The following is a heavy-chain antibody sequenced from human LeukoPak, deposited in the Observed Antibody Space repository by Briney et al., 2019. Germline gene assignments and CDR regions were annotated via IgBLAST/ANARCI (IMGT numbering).Heavy chain of an antibody. CDR2: IIPIFGTA. CDR3: ARDDPPIVVVPAAIGRRYYYYYYMDV. V-gene: IGHV1-69*01. CDR1: GGTFSSYA. D-gene: IGHD2-2*02. J-gene: IGHJ6*03. Sequence: ASVKVSCKASGGTFSSYAISWVRQAPGQGLEWMGGIIPIFGTANYAQKFQGRVTITADESTSTAYMGLSSLRSEDTAVYYCARDDPPIVVVPAAIGRRYYYYYYMDVWGKGTTVTVSS.